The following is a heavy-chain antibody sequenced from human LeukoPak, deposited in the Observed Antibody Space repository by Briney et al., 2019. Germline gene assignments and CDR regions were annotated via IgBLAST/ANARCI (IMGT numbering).Heavy chain of an antibody. D-gene: IGHD4-17*01. CDR2: ISGSGGST. J-gene: IGHJ3*02. Sequence: GGSLRLSCAASGFTFSSYGMSWVRQAPGKGLEWVSAISGSGGSTYYADSVKGRFTISRDNSKNTLYLQMNSLRADDTAVYYCARARAQVTRISSFDIWGQGTMVTVSS. CDR3: ARARAQVTRISSFDI. CDR1: GFTFSSYG. V-gene: IGHV3-23*01.